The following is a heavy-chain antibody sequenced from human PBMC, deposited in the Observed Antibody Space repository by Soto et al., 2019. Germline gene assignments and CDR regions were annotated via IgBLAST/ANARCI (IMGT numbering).Heavy chain of an antibody. CDR3: ARAYSSSSRASVPWRGMDV. D-gene: IGHD6-6*01. J-gene: IGHJ6*02. Sequence: QVQLVESGGGVVQPGRSLRLSCAASGFTFSSYAMHWVRQAPGKGLEWVAVISYDGSNKYYADSVKGRFTISRDNSKNKLSLQMNSRMAEDTAVYYCARAYSSSSRASVPWRGMDVWGQGTTVTVSS. CDR1: GFTFSSYA. V-gene: IGHV3-30-3*01. CDR2: ISYDGSNK.